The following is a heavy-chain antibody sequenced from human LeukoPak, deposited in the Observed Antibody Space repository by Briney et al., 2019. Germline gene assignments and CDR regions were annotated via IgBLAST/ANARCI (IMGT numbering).Heavy chain of an antibody. CDR3: ARDWHYYDTSGARYYDY. CDR1: GASISTYY. V-gene: IGHV4-59*12. D-gene: IGHD3-22*01. Sequence: PSETLSLTCTVSGASISTYYWSWIRQPPGKGLEWIGYIYYSGSTNYNPSLMSRVTISIDTSKNQFPLKLSSVTAADTAVYYCARDWHYYDTSGARYYDYWGQGTPVTVSS. CDR2: IYYSGST. J-gene: IGHJ4*02.